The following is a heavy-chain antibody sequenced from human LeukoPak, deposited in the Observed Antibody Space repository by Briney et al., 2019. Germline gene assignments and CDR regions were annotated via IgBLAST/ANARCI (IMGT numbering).Heavy chain of an antibody. CDR3: APYYYGSGSPKGSDY. V-gene: IGHV1-69*06. CDR2: IIPIFGTA. Sequence: GSSVKVSCKASGGTFSSYAISWVRQAPGQGLEWMGGIIPIFGTANYAQKFQGRVTITADKSTTTAYMELSSLRSEDTAVYYCAPYYYGSGSPKGSDYWGQGTLVTVSS. CDR1: GGTFSSYA. J-gene: IGHJ4*02. D-gene: IGHD3-10*01.